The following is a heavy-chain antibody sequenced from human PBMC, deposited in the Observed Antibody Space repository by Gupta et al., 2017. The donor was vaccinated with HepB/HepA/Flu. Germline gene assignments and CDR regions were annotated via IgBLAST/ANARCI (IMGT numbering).Heavy chain of an antibody. J-gene: IGHJ5*02. V-gene: IGHV3-23*01. CDR3: AKGGSSSWKTFDP. CDR1: GIPVTTYS. D-gene: IGHD6-13*01. CDR2: ISGAGGTT. Sequence: EVQLLESGGDLVQPVGSLRLSCAASGIPVTTYSSKWLPQAPGKGLEWVSSISGAGGTTYYADSVKGRLTISRNNSNNTLYLQMNSLRAEDTALYYCAKGGSSSWKTFDPWGQGTLVTVSS.